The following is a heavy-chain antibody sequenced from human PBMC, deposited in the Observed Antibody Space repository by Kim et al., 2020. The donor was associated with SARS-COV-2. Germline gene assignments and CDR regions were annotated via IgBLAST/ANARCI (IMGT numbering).Heavy chain of an antibody. CDR1: GFTFSSYD. Sequence: GGSLRLSCAASGFTFSSYDMHWVRQATGKGLEWVSAIATAGDTYYPGSVKGRFTISRENAKNSLYLQMNSLRAGDTAVYYCARGGRGGSAIFGVVIIDPYGMDVWGKGTTVTVSS. J-gene: IGHJ6*04. CDR2: IATAGDT. CDR3: ARGGRGGSAIFGVVIIDPYGMDV. D-gene: IGHD3-3*01. V-gene: IGHV3-13*04.